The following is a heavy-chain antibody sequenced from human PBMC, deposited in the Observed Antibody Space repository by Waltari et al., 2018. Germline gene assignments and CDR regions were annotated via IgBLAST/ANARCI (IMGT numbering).Heavy chain of an antibody. V-gene: IGHV3-53*01. CDR1: GFNVSDHY. Sequence: EVQLVESGGDLIQPGGSLRLSCAVSGFNVSDHYMTWVRQAPGKGLEWVPVLYVIGTTYYADSVKGRFIISGDTDKNTLYLQMNSLRAEDTAVYFCARVIGPYDAFDIWGQGTHVTVSS. J-gene: IGHJ3*02. CDR3: ARVIGPYDAFDI. CDR2: LYVIGTT.